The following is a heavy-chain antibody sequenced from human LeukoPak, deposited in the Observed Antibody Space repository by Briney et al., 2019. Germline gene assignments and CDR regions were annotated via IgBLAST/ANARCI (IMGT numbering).Heavy chain of an antibody. CDR1: GFTFSSHA. Sequence: GGSLRLSCAASGFTFSSHAMSWVRQAPGKGLEWFSALSGSRCSKYYEPSVKGRFTITRDNAKNTLYLQMNSLKAEDTAGYYCAKAPDYYYDSSGSWFDPWGQGTLVTVSS. J-gene: IGHJ5*02. CDR2: LSGSRCSK. D-gene: IGHD3-22*01. V-gene: IGHV3-23*01. CDR3: AKAPDYYYDSSGSWFDP.